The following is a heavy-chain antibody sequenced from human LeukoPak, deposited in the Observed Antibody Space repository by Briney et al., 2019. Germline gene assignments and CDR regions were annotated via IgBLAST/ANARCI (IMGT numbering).Heavy chain of an antibody. Sequence: SETRSLTCAVYGGSFSGYYWSWIRQPPGKGLEWIGEINPSGSTNYNPSLKSRVTISVDTSKNQFSLKLSSVTAADTAVYYCARVLPHYDFWSGYYHAFDIWGQGTMVTVSS. CDR3: ARVLPHYDFWSGYYHAFDI. V-gene: IGHV4-34*01. CDR2: INPSGST. D-gene: IGHD3-3*01. CDR1: GGSFSGYY. J-gene: IGHJ3*02.